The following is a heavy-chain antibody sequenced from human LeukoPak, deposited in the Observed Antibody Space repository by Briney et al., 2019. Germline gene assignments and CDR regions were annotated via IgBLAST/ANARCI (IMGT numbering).Heavy chain of an antibody. Sequence: QPGGSLRLSCAASGFTVSSNYMSWVRQAPGKGLEWVSVIYSGGSTYYADSVKGRFTISRDNSKNTLYLQMNSLRAEDTAVYYCARDKNYYYYGMDVWGQGTTVTVSS. CDR3: ARDKNYYYYGMDV. CDR2: IYSGGST. J-gene: IGHJ6*02. V-gene: IGHV3-53*01. CDR1: GFTVSSNY.